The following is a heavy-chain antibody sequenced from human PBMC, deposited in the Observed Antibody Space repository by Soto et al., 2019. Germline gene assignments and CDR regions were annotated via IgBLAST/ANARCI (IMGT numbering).Heavy chain of an antibody. D-gene: IGHD3-22*01. CDR2: INSDGSST. J-gene: IGHJ4*02. V-gene: IGHV3-74*01. CDR3: AIQYYDSSGPGPLY. CDR1: GFTFSSYW. Sequence: GGSLRLSCAASGFTFSSYWMHWVRQAPGKGLVWVSRINSDGSSTSYADSVKGRFTISRDNAKNTLYLQMNSLRAEDTAVYYCAIQYYDSSGPGPLYWGQGTLVTVSS.